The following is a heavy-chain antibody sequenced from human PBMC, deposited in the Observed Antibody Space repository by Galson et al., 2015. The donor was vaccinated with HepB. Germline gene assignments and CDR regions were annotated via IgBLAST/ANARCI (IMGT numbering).Heavy chain of an antibody. CDR2: IYFGGST. CDR1: SDSMRGYY. Sequence: SETLSLTCTVSSDSMRGYYWSWIRQAPGKGLEWIGSIYFGGSTNYNPSLKRRVVMSVDTSRGQFSLQLSSVTAADSAVCYCARDTSYYFDYWGQGTLVSVSS. CDR3: ARDTSYYFDY. V-gene: IGHV4-59*01. J-gene: IGHJ4*02.